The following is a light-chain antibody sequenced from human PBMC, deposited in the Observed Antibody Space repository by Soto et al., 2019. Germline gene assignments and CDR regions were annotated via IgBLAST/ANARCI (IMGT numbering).Light chain of an antibody. J-gene: IGKJ1*01. Sequence: DSQLAFSPWAPYASVGDKVTITCRASQSISSWLAWYQQKPGKAPKLLIYDASSLESGVPSRFSGSGSGTEFTLTISSLQPDDFATYYCQQYISYWTFGQGTNVDI. V-gene: IGKV1-5*01. CDR1: QSISSW. CDR3: QQYISYWT. CDR2: DAS.